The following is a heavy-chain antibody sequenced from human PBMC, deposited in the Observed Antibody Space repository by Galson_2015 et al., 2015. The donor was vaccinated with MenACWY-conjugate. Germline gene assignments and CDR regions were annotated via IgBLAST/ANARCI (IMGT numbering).Heavy chain of an antibody. CDR3: ARGRHLALDY. D-gene: IGHD5-12*01. V-gene: IGHV3-48*04. Sequence: SLRLSCAASGFSFNSFSMNWVRQAPGKGLEWVSYTSSSSGTIYYADSVKGRITISRDNAKNSLYLQMNSLRAEDTAVYYCARGRHLALDYWGQGTLLTVSS. J-gene: IGHJ4*02. CDR2: TSSSSGTI. CDR1: GFSFNSFS.